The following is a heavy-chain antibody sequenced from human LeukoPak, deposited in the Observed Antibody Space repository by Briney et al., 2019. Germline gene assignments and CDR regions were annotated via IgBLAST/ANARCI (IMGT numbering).Heavy chain of an antibody. V-gene: IGHV3-48*01. J-gene: IGHJ4*02. CDR1: GFTFSSYS. D-gene: IGHD6-6*01. Sequence: GGSLRLSCAASGFTFSSYSMNWVRQAPGKGLEWVSYISTSSSTIYYADSVKGRFTISRDNAKNSLYLQMNSLRAEDTAVYYCAKDTRIAARSSLDYWGQGTLVTVSS. CDR2: ISTSSSTI. CDR3: AKDTRIAARSSLDY.